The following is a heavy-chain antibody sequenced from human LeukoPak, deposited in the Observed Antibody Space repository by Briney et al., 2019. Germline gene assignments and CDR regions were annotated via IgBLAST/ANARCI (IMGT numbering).Heavy chain of an antibody. Sequence: ASVKVSCKASGYTFTSYGISWVRQAPGQGLEWMGWISAYNGNTNYAQKLQGRVTMTTDTSTSTAYMELRSLRSDNTAVYYCARTGQFGYGDYAGGDYYYYYMDVWGKGTTVTVSS. CDR2: ISAYNGNT. D-gene: IGHD4-17*01. J-gene: IGHJ6*03. CDR3: ARTGQFGYGDYAGGDYYYYYMDV. CDR1: GYTFTSYG. V-gene: IGHV1-18*01.